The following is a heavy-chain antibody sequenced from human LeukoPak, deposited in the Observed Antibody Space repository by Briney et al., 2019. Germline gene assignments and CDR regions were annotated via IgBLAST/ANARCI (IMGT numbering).Heavy chain of an antibody. CDR3: TRGWPRGYSYGYGVY. CDR2: IRSEAYGGTT. Sequence: GGSLRLSCTASGFTFDDYAMSWFRQAPGKGLEWVGFIRSEAYGGTTEYAASVKGRFTISRDDSKSIAYLQMNSLKTEDTAVYYCTRGWPRGYSYGYGVYWGQGTLVTVSS. CDR1: GFTFDDYA. D-gene: IGHD5-18*01. J-gene: IGHJ4*02. V-gene: IGHV3-49*03.